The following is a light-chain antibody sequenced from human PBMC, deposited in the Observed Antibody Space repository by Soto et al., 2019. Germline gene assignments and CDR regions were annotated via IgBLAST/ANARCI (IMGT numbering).Light chain of an antibody. CDR3: QQYRNRPLS. J-gene: IGKJ4*01. V-gene: IGKV3-15*01. CDR1: QSVGNN. Sequence: EILMTQSPATLSVSPGERATLSCRASQSVGNNLAWYRQKSGQAPRLLIYGASTRATGIPARFSGSGSGTEFTLTIDSLPSYDVAVDLCQQYRNRPLSFGGGTKVESK. CDR2: GAS.